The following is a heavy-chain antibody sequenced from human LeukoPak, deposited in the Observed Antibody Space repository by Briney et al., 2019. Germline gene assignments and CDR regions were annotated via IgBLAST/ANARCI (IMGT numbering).Heavy chain of an antibody. V-gene: IGHV1-69*05. D-gene: IGHD2-8*01. CDR2: IIPIFGTA. J-gene: IGHJ6*03. CDR1: GGTFSSYA. Sequence: ASVKVSCKASGGTFSSYAISWVRQAPGQGLEWMGGIIPIFGTANYAQKFQGRVTITTDESTSTAYMELSSPRSEDTAVYYCTRVMDIVPIGAMDVWGKGTTVTVSS. CDR3: TRVMDIVPIGAMDV.